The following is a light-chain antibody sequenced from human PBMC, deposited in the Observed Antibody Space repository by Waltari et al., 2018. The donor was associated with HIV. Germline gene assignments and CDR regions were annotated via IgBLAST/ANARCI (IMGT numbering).Light chain of an antibody. CDR3: SSFTGSNTYV. J-gene: IGLJ1*01. V-gene: IGLV2-14*01. Sequence: QSALTQPAPGSGSLGQSMTTSCTGTTTDVGAYNSVPWYPQRPGKVPTLRIYEVNSRPSGIDNRFSGSKSGNTASLTISGLQVEDEADYYCSSFTGSNTYVFGSGTKVTVL. CDR2: EVN. CDR1: TTDVGAYNS.